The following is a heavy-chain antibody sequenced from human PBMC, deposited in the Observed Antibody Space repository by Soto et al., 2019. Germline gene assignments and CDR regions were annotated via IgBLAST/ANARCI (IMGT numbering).Heavy chain of an antibody. Sequence: PGGSLRLSCAASGFNFITYSLNWVRQAPGKGLEWVASISSSAIYIDYADSVKGRFTISRDNVNNSLYLQMNSLRAEDTATYYCVRDGLDYYDTERLYFDKWGQGTLVTVSS. CDR3: VRDGLDYYDTERLYFDK. J-gene: IGHJ4*02. CDR2: ISSSAIYI. V-gene: IGHV3-21*01. D-gene: IGHD3-22*01. CDR1: GFNFITYS.